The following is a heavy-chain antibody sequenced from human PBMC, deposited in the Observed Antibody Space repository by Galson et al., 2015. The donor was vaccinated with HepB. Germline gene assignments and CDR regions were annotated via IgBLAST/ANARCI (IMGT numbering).Heavy chain of an antibody. Sequence: SLRLSCAASGFTFSSYAMSWVRQAPGKGLEWVSAISGSGGNTYYADSVKGRFTISRDNSKNTLYLQMNSLRAEDTAVYYCAKTRDSSGWYGPFDYWGQGTLVTVSS. CDR1: GFTFSSYA. CDR2: ISGSGGNT. CDR3: AKTRDSSGWYGPFDY. V-gene: IGHV3-23*01. D-gene: IGHD6-19*01. J-gene: IGHJ4*02.